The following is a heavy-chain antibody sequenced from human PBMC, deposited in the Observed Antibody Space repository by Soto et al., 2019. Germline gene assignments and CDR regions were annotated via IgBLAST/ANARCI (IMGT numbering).Heavy chain of an antibody. J-gene: IGHJ6*02. CDR2: ISSSGITI. CDR3: ARDNETRIYYYGIDF. Sequence: SGGSLRLSCAASGFTFSDYYMSWIRQAPGKGLEWVSYISSSGITIYYADSVKGRFTISRDNAKNSLYLQMNSLRAEDTAVYYCARDNETRIYYYGIDFWGPGTTVTVSS. D-gene: IGHD1-1*01. V-gene: IGHV3-11*01. CDR1: GFTFSDYY.